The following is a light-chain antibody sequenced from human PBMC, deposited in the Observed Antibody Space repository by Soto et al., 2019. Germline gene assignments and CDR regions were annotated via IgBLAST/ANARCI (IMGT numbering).Light chain of an antibody. J-gene: IGKJ3*01. Sequence: EIVLTQSPGTLSLSPGESATLSCRASQSVNRNYLAWYQQKPGQAPRLLIYGASSRATGIPDRFSGSGYGTDFTLTISRLEPEDFAVYYCQQYGSSPLTFGPGTKVDIK. V-gene: IGKV3-20*01. CDR2: GAS. CDR3: QQYGSSPLT. CDR1: QSVNRNY.